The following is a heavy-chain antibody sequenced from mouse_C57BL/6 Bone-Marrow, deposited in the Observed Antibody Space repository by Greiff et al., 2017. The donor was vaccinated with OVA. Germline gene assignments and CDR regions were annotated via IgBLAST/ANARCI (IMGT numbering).Heavy chain of an antibody. Sequence: EVQLVESGGGLVKPGGSLKLSCAASGFTFSSYAMSWVRQTPAKRLEWVATISAGGSYTYYPDNVKGPFTISRDNAKNNRYLQMSHLKSEDTAMEYCARAPDTVVAKYYAMDYWGQGTSVTVSS. V-gene: IGHV5-4*01. CDR1: GFTFSSYA. CDR2: ISAGGSYT. J-gene: IGHJ4*01. D-gene: IGHD1-1*01. CDR3: ARAPDTVVAKYYAMDY.